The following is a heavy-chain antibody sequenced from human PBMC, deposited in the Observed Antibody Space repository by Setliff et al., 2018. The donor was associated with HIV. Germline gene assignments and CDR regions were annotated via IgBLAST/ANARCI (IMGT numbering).Heavy chain of an antibody. CDR2: MNPDGSEK. V-gene: IGHV3-7*01. CDR3: ATYLDISSFNHNFDF. Sequence: GESLTISCAVSGFTFSNFFMYWVRQAPGKGLEWVANMNPDGSEKNYVDSVKGRFTISRDNAKNSLYLHMSSLRAEDTAVYYCATYLDISSFNHNFDFWGQGTLGHRLL. D-gene: IGHD3-9*01. J-gene: IGHJ4*02. CDR1: GFTFSNFF.